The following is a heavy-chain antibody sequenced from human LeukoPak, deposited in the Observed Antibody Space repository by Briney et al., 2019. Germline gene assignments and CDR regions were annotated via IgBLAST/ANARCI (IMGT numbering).Heavy chain of an antibody. CDR1: GYSISSGYY. D-gene: IGHD1-1*01. V-gene: IGHV4-38-2*01. CDR2: IYYSGST. CDR3: ARKIVTTAAGIDY. Sequence: SETLSPTCAVSGYSISSGYYWGWMRQPPGKGLEWIGSIYYSGSTYYNPSLKSRVTISVDTSKNQFSLKLSSVTAADTAVYYCARKIVTTAAGIDYWGQGTLVTVSS. J-gene: IGHJ4*02.